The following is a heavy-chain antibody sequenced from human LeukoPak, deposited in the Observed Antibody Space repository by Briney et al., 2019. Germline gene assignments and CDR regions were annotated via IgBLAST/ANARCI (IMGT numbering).Heavy chain of an antibody. CDR1: GDSISSSSYS. J-gene: IGHJ4*02. CDR2: IYYSVTT. V-gene: IGHV4-39*07. D-gene: IGHD4-23*01. Sequence: SETLSLTCTVSGDSISSSSYSWGWIRQPPGMGLEWIGGIYYSVTTYYNPSLKSRVTISVDTSRNQFSLKLSSVTAADTAVYYCARDRLRWPKIDYWGQGTLVTVSS. CDR3: ARDRLRWPKIDY.